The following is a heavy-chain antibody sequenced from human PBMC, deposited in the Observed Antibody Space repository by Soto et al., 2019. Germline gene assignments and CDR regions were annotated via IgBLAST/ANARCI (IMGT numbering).Heavy chain of an antibody. CDR1: GFSLSTTGVG. J-gene: IGHJ6*02. CDR3: VQSRCGGDCLQSYSSHSYYGLDV. CDR2: LYWDDDK. V-gene: IGHV2-5*02. D-gene: IGHD2-21*02. Sequence: QITLKESGPTLVKPTQTLTLTCSFSGFSLSTTGVGVGWIRQPPGKALEWLALLYWDDDKRYNPSLNSRLTITKDTSKNQLVLAMTNMDPVDTATYYCVQSRCGGDCLQSYSSHSYYGLDVWGQGTTVTVS.